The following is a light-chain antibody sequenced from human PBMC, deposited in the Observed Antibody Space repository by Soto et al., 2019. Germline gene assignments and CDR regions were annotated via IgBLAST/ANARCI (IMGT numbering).Light chain of an antibody. CDR2: EGS. CDR3: CSHAGSSTHVV. Sequence: QSALTQPASVSGSPGQSITISCTGTSSDVGSYNLVSWYQQHPGKAPILMIYEGSKRPSGVSNRFSGSKSGNTASLTISGLQAEDEADYYCCSHAGSSTHVVFGGGTKLTVL. CDR1: SSDVGSYNL. J-gene: IGLJ2*01. V-gene: IGLV2-23*01.